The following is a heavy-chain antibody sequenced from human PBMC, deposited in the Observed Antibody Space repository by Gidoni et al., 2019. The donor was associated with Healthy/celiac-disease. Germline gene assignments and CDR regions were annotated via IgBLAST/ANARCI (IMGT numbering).Heavy chain of an antibody. D-gene: IGHD4-17*01. V-gene: IGHV3-73*01. CDR2: IRSKANSYAT. Sequence: EVQLVESGGGVAQPGGSLKLSCAASGFTFSGSAMHWVRQASGKGLEWVGSIRSKANSYATAYAASLNCRFTISRDDSKNTAYLQMNSLKTEDTSVYYCTLYVDCPSSVYWGQGTLVTVSS. CDR3: TLYVDCPSSVY. J-gene: IGHJ4*02. CDR1: GFTFSGSA.